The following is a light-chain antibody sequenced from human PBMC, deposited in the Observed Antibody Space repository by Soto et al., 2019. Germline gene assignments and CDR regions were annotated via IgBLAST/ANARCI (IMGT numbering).Light chain of an antibody. J-gene: IGKJ4*01. V-gene: IGKV3-15*01. CDR1: QSVSSSY. CDR3: QQYDSGIPLT. CDR2: GAS. Sequence: PGTLSLSPGERATLSCRCSQSVSSSYLAWYQQKPGQAPRLLIYGASSRATGIPTRFSGSGSGTEFTLTISSRQSEDFAAYYFQQYDSGIPLTFGGGTRLDI.